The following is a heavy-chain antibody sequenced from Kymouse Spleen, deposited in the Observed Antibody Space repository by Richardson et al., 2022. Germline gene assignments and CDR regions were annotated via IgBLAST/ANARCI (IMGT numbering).Heavy chain of an antibody. V-gene: IGHV4-39*01. D-gene: IGHD6-19*01. CDR2: IYYSGST. J-gene: IGHJ6*02. CDR1: GGSISSSSYY. Sequence: QLQLQESGPGLVKPSETLSLTCTVSGGSISSSSYYWGWIRQPPGKGLEWIGSIYYSGSTYYNPSLKSRVTISVDTSKNQFSLKLSSVTAADTAVYYCARDSSGLPYYYYGMDVWGQGTTVTVSS. CDR3: ARDSSGLPYYYYGMDV.